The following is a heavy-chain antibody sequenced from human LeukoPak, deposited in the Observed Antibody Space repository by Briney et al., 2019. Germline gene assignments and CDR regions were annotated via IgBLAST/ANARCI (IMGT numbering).Heavy chain of an antibody. D-gene: IGHD3-9*01. Sequence: PETLSLTCTVSAYSIASGFYWGWIRQVPGKGLEWIATVSHTGITSYTPSLKSRVTMSTDILKNQFSLNLTSVTAADTAVYYCARSGGLVAGFDWSPYWGQGTLVTVSS. J-gene: IGHJ4*02. CDR1: AYSIASGFY. CDR3: ARSGGLVAGFDWSPY. CDR2: VSHTGIT. V-gene: IGHV4-38-2*02.